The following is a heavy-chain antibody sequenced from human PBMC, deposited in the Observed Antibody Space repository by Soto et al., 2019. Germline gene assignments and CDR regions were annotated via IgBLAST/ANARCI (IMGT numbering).Heavy chain of an antibody. CDR1: GFTFSSYW. D-gene: IGHD2-21*02. Sequence: EVQLVESGGGLVQPGGSLRLSCAASGFTFSSYWMSWVRQAPGKGLEWVANIKQDGSEKYYVDSVKGRFTISRDNAKNSLYLQMNSLRAEDTAVYYCARDAVQFLWVVTAKHLHYFDYWGQGTLVTVSS. V-gene: IGHV3-7*01. CDR2: IKQDGSEK. CDR3: ARDAVQFLWVVTAKHLHYFDY. J-gene: IGHJ4*02.